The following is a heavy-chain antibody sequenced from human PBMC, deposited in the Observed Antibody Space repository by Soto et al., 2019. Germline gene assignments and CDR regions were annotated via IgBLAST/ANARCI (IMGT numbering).Heavy chain of an antibody. J-gene: IGHJ6*02. CDR2: ISSSSSTI. V-gene: IGHV3-48*02. Sequence: PGGSLRLSCAASGFTFSSYSMNWVRQAPGKGLEWVSYISSSSSTIYYADSVKGRFTISRDNAKNSLYLQMNSLRDEDTAVYYCAREGSSSWALTHYYYYGMDVWGQGTTVTVS. D-gene: IGHD6-13*01. CDR3: AREGSSSWALTHYYYYGMDV. CDR1: GFTFSSYS.